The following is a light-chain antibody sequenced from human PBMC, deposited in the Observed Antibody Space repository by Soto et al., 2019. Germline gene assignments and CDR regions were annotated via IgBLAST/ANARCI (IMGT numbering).Light chain of an antibody. CDR2: GAS. CDR1: QSVSNN. Sequence: EMVMTQAPATLSVSPGERATLSGRASQSVSNNLAWYQQKHGQAPRLLIYGASTRATGIPARFSGSGSGTEFTLTISSLQSEDFAVYYCKHYNNWPPWTFCQGTKLEIK. CDR3: KHYNNWPPWT. J-gene: IGKJ1*01. V-gene: IGKV3-15*01.